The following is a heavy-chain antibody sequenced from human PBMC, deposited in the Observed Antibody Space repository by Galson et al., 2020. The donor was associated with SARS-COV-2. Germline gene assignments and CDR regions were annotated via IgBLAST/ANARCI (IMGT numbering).Heavy chain of an antibody. V-gene: IGHV4-61*01. Sequence: ASETLSLTCTVSGTSVSSENHYWSWIRQPPGKGPEWIGYISYTGNTKYNPSLKSRVTMSVDTSKKQFSLKVRSVTAADTAVYYCARDQRIVGATTIDYWGQGTLVTVSS. CDR2: ISYTGNT. J-gene: IGHJ4*02. CDR3: ARDQRIVGATTIDY. CDR1: GTSVSSENHY. D-gene: IGHD1-26*01.